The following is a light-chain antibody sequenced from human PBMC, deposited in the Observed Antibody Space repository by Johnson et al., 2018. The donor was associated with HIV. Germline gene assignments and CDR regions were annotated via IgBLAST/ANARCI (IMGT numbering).Light chain of an antibody. CDR1: SSNIGNNY. V-gene: IGLV1-51*02. Sequence: QSVLTQPPSVSAAPGQKVTISCSGSSSNIGNNYVSWYQQLPGTAPKLLIYENNKRPSGIPDRFSGSKSGTSATLGITGLQTGDEADYYCGTWDSSLSADSYVFGSGTKVTGL. CDR3: GTWDSSLSADSYV. CDR2: ENN. J-gene: IGLJ1*01.